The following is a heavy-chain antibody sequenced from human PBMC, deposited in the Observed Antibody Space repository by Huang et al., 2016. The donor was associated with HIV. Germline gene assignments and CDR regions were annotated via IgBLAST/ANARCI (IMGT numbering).Heavy chain of an antibody. V-gene: IGHV3-30*02. D-gene: IGHD2-8*02. Sequence: QVHLVESGGGVVQPGGSLRLSCAASGFTFSNFGMHWVRQAPGKGLEWDGFIRHDGRNKFSADSKTGRFTISRDNTQDTLFLEMKTVKSEDTAIYYCAKDEKFFCSGGSCFSSNIDYWGQGTLVTVSS. J-gene: IGHJ4*02. CDR3: AKDEKFFCSGGSCFSSNIDY. CDR1: GFTFSNFG. CDR2: IRHDGRNK.